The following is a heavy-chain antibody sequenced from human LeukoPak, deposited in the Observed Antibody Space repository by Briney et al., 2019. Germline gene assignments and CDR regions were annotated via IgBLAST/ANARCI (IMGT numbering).Heavy chain of an antibody. D-gene: IGHD6-13*01. CDR1: GFTFSDYY. CDR3: AREDGYSSSWYSDY. Sequence: NPGGSLRLSCAASGFTFSDYYMSWIRQAPGKGLEWVSDISSTSIYTNYADSVKGRFTISRDNAKNSLNLQMNSLRAEDTAVYYCAREDGYSSSWYSDYWGQGTLVTVSS. J-gene: IGHJ4*02. CDR2: ISSTSIYT. V-gene: IGHV3-11*05.